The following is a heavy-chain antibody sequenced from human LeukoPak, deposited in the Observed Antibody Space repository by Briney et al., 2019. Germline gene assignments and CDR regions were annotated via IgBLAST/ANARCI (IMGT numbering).Heavy chain of an antibody. V-gene: IGHV3-48*04. CDR1: GFTFSSYS. J-gene: IGHJ6*03. Sequence: PGGSLRLSCAASGFTFSSYSMNWVRQAPGKGLEWVSYISSTNTIYYADSVKGRFTISRDNAKNSLYLQMNSLRAEDTAVYYCAKAGLRRYYYYMDVWGKGTTVTVSS. CDR2: ISSTNTI. D-gene: IGHD5-12*01. CDR3: AKAGLRRYYYYMDV.